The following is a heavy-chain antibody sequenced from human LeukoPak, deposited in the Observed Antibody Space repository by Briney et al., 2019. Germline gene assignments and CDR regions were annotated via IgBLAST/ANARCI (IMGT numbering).Heavy chain of an antibody. CDR3: ARTENEAYGMDV. CDR1: GGSISSSSYS. CDR2: IYYSGST. Sequence: SETLSLTCTVSGGSISSSSYSWGWIRQPPGKGLEWIGNIYYSGSTYYNPSLKSRVTMSVDTSKDQFSLKLSSVTAADTAVYYCARTENEAYGMDVWGQGTTVTVSS. D-gene: IGHD1-1*01. V-gene: IGHV4-39*07. J-gene: IGHJ6*02.